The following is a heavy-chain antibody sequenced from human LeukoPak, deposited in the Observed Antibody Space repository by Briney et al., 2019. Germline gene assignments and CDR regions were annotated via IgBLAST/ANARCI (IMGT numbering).Heavy chain of an antibody. CDR1: GYTFTSYG. Sequence: ASVKVSCKASGYTFTSYGISWVRQAPGQGLEWMGWISAYNGNTNYAQKLQGRVTMTEDTSTDTAYMELSSLRSEDTAVYYCATLSNSYGFFWLDPWGQGTLVTVSS. CDR2: ISAYNGNT. J-gene: IGHJ5*02. CDR3: ATLSNSYGFFWLDP. V-gene: IGHV1-18*01. D-gene: IGHD5-18*01.